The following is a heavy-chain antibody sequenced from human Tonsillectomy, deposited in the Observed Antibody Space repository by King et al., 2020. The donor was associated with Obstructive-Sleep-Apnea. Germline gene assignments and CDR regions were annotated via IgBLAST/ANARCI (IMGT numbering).Heavy chain of an antibody. CDR2: IYYGGTT. V-gene: IGHV4-59*08. CDR1: GGSISSYY. J-gene: IGHJ6*02. CDR3: ARVYYYYGMDV. Sequence: QLQESGPGLVKPSEILSLTCTVSGGSISSYYWSWIRQPPGKGLEWIGYIYYGGTTSYNPSLKSRVTISVDTSKNQFSLKLGSVTAADTAVYYCARVYYYYGMDVWGQGTTVTVSS.